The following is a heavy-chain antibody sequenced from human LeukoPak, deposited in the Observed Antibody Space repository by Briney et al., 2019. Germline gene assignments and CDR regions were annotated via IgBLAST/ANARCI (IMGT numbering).Heavy chain of an antibody. CDR3: VKDRTGSWSFDY. V-gene: IGHV3-30*02. CDR2: LWYDGSNK. CDR1: GFTFGSFA. J-gene: IGHJ4*02. Sequence: PGGSLRLSCAASGFTFGSFAMHWVRQAPGKGLEWVAVLWYDGSNKLYGDSVRGRFTISRDNTKNTLYLQMNSLRAEDTAVYYCVKDRTGSWSFDYWGQGTLVTVSS. D-gene: IGHD6-13*01.